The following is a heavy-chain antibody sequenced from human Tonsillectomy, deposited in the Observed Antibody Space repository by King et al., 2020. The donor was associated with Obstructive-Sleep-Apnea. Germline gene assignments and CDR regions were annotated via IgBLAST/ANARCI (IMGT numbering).Heavy chain of an antibody. CDR2: IYYSGST. CDR1: GGSISSGGYY. Sequence: QVQLQESGPGLVKPSQTLSLTCTVSGGSISSGGYYWSWIRQHPGKGLEWIGYIYYSGSTYYNPSLKSRVTISVAPSKTQFSLKLGSVTAADTAGYYWAGETGLDSSSWYRGYYFDYWGQGTLVTVSS. CDR3: AGETGLDSSSWYRGYYFDY. D-gene: IGHD6-13*01. J-gene: IGHJ4*02. V-gene: IGHV4-31*03.